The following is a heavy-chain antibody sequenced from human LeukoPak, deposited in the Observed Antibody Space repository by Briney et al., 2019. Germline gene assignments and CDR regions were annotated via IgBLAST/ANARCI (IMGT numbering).Heavy chain of an antibody. CDR2: ISYDGSNK. CDR1: GFTFSSYA. J-gene: IGHJ4*02. Sequence: LSGGSLRLSCAASGFTFSSYAMHWVRQAPGKGLEWVAVISYDGSNKYYADSVKGRFTISRDNSKNTLYLQMNSLRAEDTAVYYCARNVVEWELLLYYFDYWGQGALVTVSS. D-gene: IGHD1-26*01. V-gene: IGHV3-30*04. CDR3: ARNVVEWELLLYYFDY.